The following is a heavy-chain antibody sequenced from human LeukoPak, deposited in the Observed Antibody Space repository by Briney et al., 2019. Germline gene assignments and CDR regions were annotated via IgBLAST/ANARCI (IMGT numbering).Heavy chain of an antibody. CDR2: IYYSGST. Sequence: PSETLSLTCTVSGGSISSSGYYWGWIRQPPGKGLEWIGSIYYSGSTYYNPSLKSRVTISVDTSKNQFSLKLSSVTAADTAVYYCARRQIAAAATGDYWGQGTLVSVSS. CDR3: ARRQIAAAATGDY. V-gene: IGHV4-39*01. J-gene: IGHJ4*02. D-gene: IGHD6-13*01. CDR1: GGSISSSGYY.